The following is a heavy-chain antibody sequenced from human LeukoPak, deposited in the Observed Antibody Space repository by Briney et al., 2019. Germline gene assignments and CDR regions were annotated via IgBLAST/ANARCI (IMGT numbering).Heavy chain of an antibody. D-gene: IGHD3-22*01. J-gene: IGHJ3*02. CDR3: ARVKSYYYDTSDKDAFDT. CDR2: INPRGGST. CDR1: GYTFTSHF. Sequence: ASVKVSCKASGYTFTSHFMHWVRQAPGQGLEWMGIINPRGGSTSYTQKFQGRVTMTRDTSTSTVYMELSSLRSEDTAVYYCARVKSYYYDTSDKDAFDTWGQGTMVIVSS. V-gene: IGHV1-46*01.